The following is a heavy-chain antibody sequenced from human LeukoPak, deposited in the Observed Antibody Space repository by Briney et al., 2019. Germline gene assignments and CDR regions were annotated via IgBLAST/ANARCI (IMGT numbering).Heavy chain of an antibody. CDR2: ISGSGGRT. V-gene: IGHV3-23*01. D-gene: IGHD1-26*01. J-gene: IGHJ4*02. CDR1: GFTFSSYA. CDR3: ARERPWELLRGFDY. Sequence: GGSLRLSCAASGFTFSSYAMSRVRQAPGKGLEWVSAISGSGGRTYYADSVKGRFTISRDNAKNSLYLQMNSLRAEDTAVYYCARERPWELLRGFDYWGQGTLVTVSS.